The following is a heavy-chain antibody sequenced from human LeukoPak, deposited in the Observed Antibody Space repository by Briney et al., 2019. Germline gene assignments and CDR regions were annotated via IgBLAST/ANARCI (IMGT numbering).Heavy chain of an antibody. Sequence: SETLSLTCTVSGGSISSYYWSWIRQPPGKGLEWIGYIYYSGSTNYNPSLKSRVTISVDTSKNQFSLKLSSVTAADTAVYYCARGDCSSTSCYSRNDMVPDYWGQGTLVTVSS. D-gene: IGHD2-2*01. V-gene: IGHV4-59*01. CDR3: ARGDCSSTSCYSRNDMVPDY. CDR2: IYYSGST. CDR1: GGSISSYY. J-gene: IGHJ4*02.